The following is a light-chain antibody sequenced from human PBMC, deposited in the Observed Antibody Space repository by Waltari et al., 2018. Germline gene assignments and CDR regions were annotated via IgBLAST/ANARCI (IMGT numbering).Light chain of an antibody. V-gene: IGLV4-69*01. CDR2: LNSDGSH. Sequence: QLVLSQSPSASASLGASVKLTCTLSRGHRSYAIAWPQQQPETGPRYLMKLNSDGSHSKGDGIPDRFSGSSSGAERYLTISSLQSEDEADYYCQTWGTGIRVFGGGTKLTVL. CDR3: QTWGTGIRV. CDR1: RGHRSYA. J-gene: IGLJ2*01.